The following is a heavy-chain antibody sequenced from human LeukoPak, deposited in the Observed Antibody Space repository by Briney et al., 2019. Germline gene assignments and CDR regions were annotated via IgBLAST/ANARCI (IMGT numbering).Heavy chain of an antibody. CDR3: ARGGQQPKNYYYYYMDV. CDR2: MNPNSGIT. D-gene: IGHD6-13*01. Sequence: ASVKVSCKASGYTFTSYDINWVRQATGQGLEGMGWMNPNSGITGYAQKFQGRVTMTRNTSISTAYMELSSLRSEDTAVYYCARGGQQPKNYYYYYMDVWGKGTTVTISS. V-gene: IGHV1-8*02. J-gene: IGHJ6*03. CDR1: GYTFTSYD.